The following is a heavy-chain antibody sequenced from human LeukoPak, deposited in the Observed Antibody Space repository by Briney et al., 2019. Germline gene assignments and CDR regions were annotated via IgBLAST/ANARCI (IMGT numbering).Heavy chain of an antibody. J-gene: IGHJ4*02. CDR3: ARDKVGAAAGTD. CDR2: ISSSSSYI. V-gene: IGHV3-21*01. CDR1: GFTFNNYS. Sequence: GGSLRLSCSASGFTFNNYSMNWVRQAPGKGLEWVSSISSSSSYIYYADSVKGRFTISRDNAKNSLYLQMNSLRAEDTTVYYCARDKVGAAAGTDWGQGTLVTVSS. D-gene: IGHD6-13*01.